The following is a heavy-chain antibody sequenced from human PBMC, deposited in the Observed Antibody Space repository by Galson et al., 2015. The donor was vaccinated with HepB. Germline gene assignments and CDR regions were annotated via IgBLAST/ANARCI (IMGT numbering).Heavy chain of an antibody. V-gene: IGHV3-9*01. CDR2: ISWNGGSI. CDR1: GFTFSSYS. Sequence: SLRLSCAASGFTFSSYSMNWVRQAPGQGLEWVSGISWNGGSIGYADSVKGRFTISRDNAKNSLYLQLNSLRAEDTALYYCAKGEVRDGGMDVWGQGTTVTVSS. CDR3: AKGEVRDGGMDV. J-gene: IGHJ6*02. D-gene: IGHD3-10*01.